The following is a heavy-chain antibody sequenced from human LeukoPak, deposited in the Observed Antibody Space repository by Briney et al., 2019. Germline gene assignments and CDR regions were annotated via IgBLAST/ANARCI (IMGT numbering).Heavy chain of an antibody. CDR1: GFTFSSYA. Sequence: GGSLRLSCAASGFTFSSYAMHWVRQAPGKGLEWVAFIHYDGSNNYYADSVKGRFTISRDNSKNTLYLQMNSLRAEDTAVYYCAILTVTTAYWGQGTLVTVSS. D-gene: IGHD4-17*01. CDR2: IHYDGSNN. CDR3: AILTVTTAY. J-gene: IGHJ4*02. V-gene: IGHV3-30*02.